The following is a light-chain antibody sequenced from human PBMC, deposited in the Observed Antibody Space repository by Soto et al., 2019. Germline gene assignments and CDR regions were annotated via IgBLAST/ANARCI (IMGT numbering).Light chain of an antibody. CDR3: QQRSNWPVT. Sequence: EIVLTQSAATLSLSPGERATLSCGASQSVSSYLAWYQQKTGQAPRLLIYDASNRATGIPARFSGSGYGTDFNLTISSLEPEDFAVYYCQQRSNWPVTFGQGTRLEIK. V-gene: IGKV3-11*01. CDR2: DAS. CDR1: QSVSSY. J-gene: IGKJ5*01.